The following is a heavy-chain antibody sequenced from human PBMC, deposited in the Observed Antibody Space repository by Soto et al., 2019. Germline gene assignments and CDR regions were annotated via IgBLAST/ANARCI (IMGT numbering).Heavy chain of an antibody. D-gene: IGHD3-16*01. CDR1: GYIFANYG. CDR3: VMVDNYVTPTPRDV. Sequence: QVQLVQSGDEVKKPGASVKVSCKASGYIFANYGIAWVRQAPGQGLEWMGWISPYTGNTHSATKIQGRVTMTTDTSTSTAYMDLGSLSSDAASVYYCVMVDNYVTPTPRDVWGQGTTVSVSS. J-gene: IGHJ6*02. V-gene: IGHV1-18*01. CDR2: ISPYTGNT.